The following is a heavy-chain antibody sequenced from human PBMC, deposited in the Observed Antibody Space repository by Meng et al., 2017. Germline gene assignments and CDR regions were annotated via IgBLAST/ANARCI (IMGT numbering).Heavy chain of an antibody. Sequence: GESLKISCAASGFTFSSYAMSWVRQAPGKGLEWVSAISGSGGSTYYAESVKGRFTISRDNSKNTVYMQMNSLRAEDTAVYYCAKFFRRVAGSREPPCDDDGMDVWGQGTTVTVSS. CDR2: ISGSGGST. CDR1: GFTFSSYA. D-gene: IGHD6-19*01. V-gene: IGHV3-23*01. CDR3: AKFFRRVAGSREPPCDDDGMDV. J-gene: IGHJ6*02.